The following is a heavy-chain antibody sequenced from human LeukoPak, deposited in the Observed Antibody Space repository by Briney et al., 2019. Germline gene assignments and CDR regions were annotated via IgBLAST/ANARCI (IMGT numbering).Heavy chain of an antibody. CDR3: AKDMSSSWYGAGY. CDR1: GFTFDDYA. V-gene: IGHV3-9*01. J-gene: IGHJ4*02. CDR2: ISWNSGSI. Sequence: GRSLRLSCAASGFTFDDYAMHWVRQAPGKGLEWVSGISWNSGSIGYANSVKGRFTISRDNAKNSLYLQMNSLRAEDTALYYCAKDMSSSWYGAGYWGQGTLVTVSS. D-gene: IGHD6-13*01.